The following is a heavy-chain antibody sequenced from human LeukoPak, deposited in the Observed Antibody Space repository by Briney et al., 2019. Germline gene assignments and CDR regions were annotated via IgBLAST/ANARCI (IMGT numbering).Heavy chain of an antibody. CDR2: ISYDGSNK. J-gene: IGHJ4*02. Sequence: GGSLRLSCAASGFTFSSYAMHWVRQAPGKGLEWVAVISYDGSNKYYADSVKGRFTISRDNSKNTLYLQMNSLRAEDTAVYYCAKDQKGIQLWAYYFDYWGQGTLVTVSS. CDR1: GFTFSSYA. CDR3: AKDQKGIQLWAYYFDY. D-gene: IGHD5-18*01. V-gene: IGHV3-30*04.